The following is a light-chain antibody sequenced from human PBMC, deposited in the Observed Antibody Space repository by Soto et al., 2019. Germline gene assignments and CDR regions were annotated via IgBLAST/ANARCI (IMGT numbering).Light chain of an antibody. J-gene: IGKJ4*01. CDR1: RSVSSN. Sequence: EIVLTQSPATLSLSPGERATLSCRASRSVSSNLAWYQQKPGQAPRLLIYDASNRATGIPARFSGSGSGTDFTLTFSSLEPEDFAVYYCHQRSDWPPLTFGGGTKVEI. V-gene: IGKV3-11*01. CDR3: HQRSDWPPLT. CDR2: DAS.